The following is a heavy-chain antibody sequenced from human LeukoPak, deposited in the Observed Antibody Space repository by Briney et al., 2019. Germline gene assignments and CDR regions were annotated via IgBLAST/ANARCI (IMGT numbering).Heavy chain of an antibody. CDR3: AREGGLDYGDYIRSAFDI. CDR2: MNPNNGNT. J-gene: IGHJ3*02. CDR1: GYTFTDYD. Sequence: ASVKVSCKASGYTFTDYDINWVRQATGQGLEWMGWMNPNNGNTGYAQKFQGRVTMTRNTSISTAYMELTSLRSEDTAVYYCAREGGLDYGDYIRSAFDIWGQGTMVTVSS. V-gene: IGHV1-8*01. D-gene: IGHD4-17*01.